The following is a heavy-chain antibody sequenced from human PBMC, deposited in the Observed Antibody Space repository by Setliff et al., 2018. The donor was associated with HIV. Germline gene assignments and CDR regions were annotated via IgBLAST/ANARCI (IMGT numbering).Heavy chain of an antibody. Sequence: GGSLRLSCAASGFTFTDHYMAWVRQAPGKGLEWVATINPDGSFKNYVDSVRGRFTISRDNAQNSLYLQMNSLRAEDTAVYYCTRHDDYSDSVDYFYYYMDVWGKGTTVTVSS. V-gene: IGHV3-7*03. J-gene: IGHJ6*03. CDR1: GFTFTDHY. D-gene: IGHD4-17*01. CDR2: INPDGSFK. CDR3: TRHDDYSDSVDYFYYYMDV.